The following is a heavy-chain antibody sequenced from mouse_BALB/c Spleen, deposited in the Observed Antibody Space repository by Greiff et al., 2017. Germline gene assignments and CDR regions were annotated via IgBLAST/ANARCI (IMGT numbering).Heavy chain of an antibody. D-gene: IGHD2-1*01. CDR2: IDPANGNT. J-gene: IGHJ2*01. CDR3: ARDGNYPYFDY. V-gene: IGHV14-3*02. CDR1: GFNIKDTY. Sequence: EVQRVESGAELVKPGASVKLSCTASGFNIKDTYMHWVKQRPEQGLEWIGRIDPANGNTKYDPKFQGKATITADTSSNTAYLQLSSLTSEDTAVYYCARDGNYPYFDYWGQGTTLTVSS.